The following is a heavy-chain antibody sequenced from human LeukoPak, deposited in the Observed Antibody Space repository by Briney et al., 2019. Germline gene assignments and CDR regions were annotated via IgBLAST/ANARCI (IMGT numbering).Heavy chain of an antibody. D-gene: IGHD4-17*01. CDR2: IYTSGST. V-gene: IGHV4-61*02. Sequence: SETLSLTCTVSGGSISSGSYYWSWIRQPAGKGLEWIGRIYTSGSTNYNPSLKSRVTISVDTSKNQFSLKLSSVTAADTAVYYCARSRYGDPIHYFDYWGQGTLVTVSS. CDR3: ARSRYGDPIHYFDY. CDR1: GGSISSGSYY. J-gene: IGHJ4*02.